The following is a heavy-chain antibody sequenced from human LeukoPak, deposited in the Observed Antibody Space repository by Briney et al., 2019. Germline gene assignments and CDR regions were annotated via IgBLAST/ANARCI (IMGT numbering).Heavy chain of an antibody. CDR3: AREKTAAAGFFYYYYRMDV. CDR1: GFTFSSYG. CDR2: IWYDGSNK. J-gene: IGHJ6*02. V-gene: IGHV3-33*01. D-gene: IGHD6-13*01. Sequence: PGGSLRLSCAASGFTFSSYGMHWVRQAPGKGLEWVAVIWYDGSNKYYADSVKGRFTISRDNSKNTLYLQMNSLRAEDTAVYYCAREKTAAAGFFYYYYRMDVWGQGTTVTVSS.